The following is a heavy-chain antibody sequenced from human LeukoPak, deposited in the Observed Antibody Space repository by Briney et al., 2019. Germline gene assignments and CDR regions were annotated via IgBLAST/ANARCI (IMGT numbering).Heavy chain of an antibody. CDR1: GYTFTSYD. V-gene: IGHV1-8*01. CDR3: ARGPIAAAGTSFDY. J-gene: IGHJ4*02. CDR2: MNPNSGNT. Sequence: ASVKVSCKAPGYTFTSYDINWVRQATGQGLEWMGWMNPNSGNTGYAQKFQGRVTMTRNTSISTAYMELSSLRSEDTAVYYCARGPIAAAGTSFDYWGQGTLVTVSS. D-gene: IGHD6-13*01.